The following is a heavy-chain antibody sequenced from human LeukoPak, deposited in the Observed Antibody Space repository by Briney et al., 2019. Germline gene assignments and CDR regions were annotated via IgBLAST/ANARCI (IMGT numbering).Heavy chain of an antibody. CDR2: ISASGYT. CDR3: ARGEHTCDY. V-gene: IGHV4-4*07. CDR1: GGSINGYY. Sequence: QPSETLSLTCTVSGGSINGYYWNWIRQSAGKRLEWIGRISASGYTNYNPSLQSRLTMSVDTSKNQFSLRLGSVTAADTAVYYCARGEHTCDYWGQGTLVTVSS. J-gene: IGHJ4*02. D-gene: IGHD1-26*01.